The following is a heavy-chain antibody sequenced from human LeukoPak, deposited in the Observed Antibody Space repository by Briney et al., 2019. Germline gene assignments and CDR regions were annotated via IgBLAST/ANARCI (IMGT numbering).Heavy chain of an antibody. Sequence: SVEVSCKAYGGTFSSYAISWVRQAPGQWLEWMGGIIPIFGTANYAQKFQGRVTITADESTSTAYMELSSLRSEDTAVYYCARGRAAILNYYYYMYVWGEGTTVTVSS. D-gene: IGHD5-18*01. J-gene: IGHJ6*03. V-gene: IGHV1-69*13. CDR1: GGTFSSYA. CDR3: ARGRAAILNYYYYMYV. CDR2: IIPIFGTA.